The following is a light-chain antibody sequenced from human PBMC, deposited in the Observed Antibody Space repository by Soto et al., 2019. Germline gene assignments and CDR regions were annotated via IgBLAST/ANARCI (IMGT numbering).Light chain of an antibody. CDR2: DAS. Sequence: EIVLTQSPATLSLSPGERATLSCRASQSVSTYLAWYQQKPGQAPRLLIYDASNWATGIPGRFSGSGSGTDFTLTISSLEPEDFAVYYCQQRSNWPPRTFGQGTKLEIK. J-gene: IGKJ2*01. CDR1: QSVSTY. V-gene: IGKV3-11*01. CDR3: QQRSNWPPRT.